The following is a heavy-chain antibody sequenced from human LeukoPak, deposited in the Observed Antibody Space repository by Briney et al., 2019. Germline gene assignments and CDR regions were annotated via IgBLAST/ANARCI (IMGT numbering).Heavy chain of an antibody. CDR3: AREPTTVIASFDY. Sequence: GGSLRLSCAASGFTFSSYSMNWVRQAPGKGLEWVSYISSSSSTIYYADSVKGRFTISRDNAKNSLYLQMNSLRAEDTAVYYCAREPTTVIASFDYWGQGTLVTVSS. D-gene: IGHD4-17*01. CDR1: GFTFSSYS. J-gene: IGHJ4*02. CDR2: ISSSSSTI. V-gene: IGHV3-48*01.